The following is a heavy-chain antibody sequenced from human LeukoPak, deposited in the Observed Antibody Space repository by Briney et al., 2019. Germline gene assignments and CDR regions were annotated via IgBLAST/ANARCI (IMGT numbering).Heavy chain of an antibody. CDR3: TSTYYYDSSGYTPAR. CDR2: IRSEANSYAT. V-gene: IGHV3-73*01. J-gene: IGHJ4*02. CDR1: GFTFSGSA. D-gene: IGHD3-22*01. Sequence: GGSLRLSCAASGFTFSGSAIHWVRQASGKGLEWVGRIRSEANSYATGYAASVKGRFTIPRDDSKNTAYLQMNSLKTEDTAVYYCTSTYYYDSSGYTPARWGQGTLVTVSS.